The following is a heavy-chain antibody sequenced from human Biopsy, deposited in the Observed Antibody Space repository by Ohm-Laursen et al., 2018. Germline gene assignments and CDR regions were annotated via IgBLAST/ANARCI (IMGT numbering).Heavy chain of an antibody. CDR1: GFIFKSYG. V-gene: IGHV3-33*01. Sequence: SLRLSCAASGFIFKSYGMHWVRQAPGKGLEWVALIWYDGSDQYYADSVKGRFTISRDNSKNTVYLQMNSLRAEDTAVYYCARDQREHYQFDHWGQGTRVTVSS. J-gene: IGHJ4*02. CDR2: IWYDGSDQ. D-gene: IGHD1-26*01. CDR3: ARDQREHYQFDH.